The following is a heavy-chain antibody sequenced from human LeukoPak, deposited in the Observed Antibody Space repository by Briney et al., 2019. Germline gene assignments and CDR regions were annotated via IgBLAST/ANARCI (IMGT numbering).Heavy chain of an antibody. D-gene: IGHD3-10*01. CDR2: IYHSGST. J-gene: IGHJ5*02. CDR1: GGSISSSIW. CDR3: ARDLITMVRGVTIHWFDP. Sequence: SETLSLTCAVSGGSISSSIWWSWVRQPPGKGLEWIGEIYHSGSTNYNPSLKSRVTISVDKSKNQFSLKLSSVTAADTAVYYCARDLITMVRGVTIHWFDPWGQGTLVTVSS. V-gene: IGHV4-4*02.